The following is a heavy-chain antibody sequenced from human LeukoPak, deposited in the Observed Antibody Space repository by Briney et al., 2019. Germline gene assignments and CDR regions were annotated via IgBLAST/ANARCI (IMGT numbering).Heavy chain of an antibody. D-gene: IGHD3-3*01. CDR2: ISGSGGST. V-gene: IGHV3-23*01. CDR3: ARVEGLYDFWTRSYYFDY. CDR1: GFTFSSYA. Sequence: PGGSLRLSCAASGFTFSSYAMSWVRQAPGKGLEWVSAISGSGGSTYYADSVKGRFTISRDNAKNTLYLQMNSLRAEDTAVYYCARVEGLYDFWTRSYYFDYWGQGTLVTVSS. J-gene: IGHJ4*02.